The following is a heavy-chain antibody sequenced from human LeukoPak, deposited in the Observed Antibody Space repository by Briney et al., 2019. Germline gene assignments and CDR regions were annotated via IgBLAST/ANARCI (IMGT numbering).Heavy chain of an antibody. CDR3: ARAKLDDDYDYVWGSYRQYYYYYGMDV. CDR2: IIPIFGTA. V-gene: IGHV1-69*13. CDR1: GGTFSSYA. Sequence: ASVKVSCKASGGTFSSYAISWVRQAPGQGLEWMGGIIPIFGTANYAQKFQGRVTITADESTSTAYTELSSLRSEDTAVYYCARAKLDDDYDYVWGSYRQYYYYYGMDVWGQGTTVTVSS. J-gene: IGHJ6*02. D-gene: IGHD3-16*02.